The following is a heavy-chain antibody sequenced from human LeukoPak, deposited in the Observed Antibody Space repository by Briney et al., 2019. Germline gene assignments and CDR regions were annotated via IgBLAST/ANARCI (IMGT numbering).Heavy chain of an antibody. CDR3: ARDRAYCGGDCYLPPAAFDY. J-gene: IGHJ4*02. D-gene: IGHD2-21*01. V-gene: IGHV3-48*01. CDR1: GFTFKTYW. Sequence: PGGSLRLSCAASGFTFKTYWMSWVRQAPGKGLEWVSYISSSSSTIYYADSVKGRFTISRDNAKNSLYLQMNSLRAEDTAVYYCARDRAYCGGDCYLPPAAFDYWGQGTLVTVSS. CDR2: ISSSSSTI.